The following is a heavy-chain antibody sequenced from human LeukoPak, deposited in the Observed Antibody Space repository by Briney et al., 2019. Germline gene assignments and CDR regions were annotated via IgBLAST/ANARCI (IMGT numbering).Heavy chain of an antibody. CDR2: ISYDGSNK. CDR3: AGELASYYYYYGMDV. J-gene: IGHJ6*04. CDR1: GFTFTSYA. D-gene: IGHD3-3*02. Sequence: PGRSLRLSCAASGFTFTSYAMHWVRQAPGKGLEWVAVISYDGSNKYYADSVKGRFTISRDNSKNTLYLQMNSLRAEDTAVYYCAGELASYYYYYGMDVWVNGTTVTVSS. V-gene: IGHV3-30*04.